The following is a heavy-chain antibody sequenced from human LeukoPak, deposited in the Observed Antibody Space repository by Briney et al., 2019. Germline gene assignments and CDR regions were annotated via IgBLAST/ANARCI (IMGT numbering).Heavy chain of an antibody. Sequence: SETLSLTCAVYGGSFSGYYWSWIRQPPGKGLEWIGEINNSGSTNYNPSLKSRVTISVDTSKNQFSLKLSSVTAADTAVYYCARWQFILVDDSSGYYSHWGQGTLVTVSS. CDR2: INNSGST. CDR3: ARWQFILVDDSSGYYSH. CDR1: GGSFSGYY. V-gene: IGHV4-34*01. J-gene: IGHJ4*02. D-gene: IGHD3-22*01.